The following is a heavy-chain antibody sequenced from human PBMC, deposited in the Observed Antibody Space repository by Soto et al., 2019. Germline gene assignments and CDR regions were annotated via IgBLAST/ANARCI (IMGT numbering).Heavy chain of an antibody. D-gene: IGHD2-15*01. V-gene: IGHV1-18*01. CDR2: ISTYNDNA. CDR3: ARTQGDCSGGRCYAWSSDY. CDR1: GYTFTNYG. Sequence: QVHLVQSGAEVKKPEASVKVSCKASGYTFTNYGITWVRQAPGQGLEWMGWISTYNDNANHAQKLQGRVTMTTDTYTSKGYMELRGRISDDTAIYYCARTQGDCSGGRCYAWSSDYWGQGTLVTVSS. J-gene: IGHJ4*02.